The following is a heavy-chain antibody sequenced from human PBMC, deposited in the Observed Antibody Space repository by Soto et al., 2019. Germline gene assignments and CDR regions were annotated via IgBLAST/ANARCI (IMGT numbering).Heavy chain of an antibody. CDR3: ARVAHQSLDS. V-gene: IGHV1-46*01. CDR2: INPSDGGT. Sequence: ASVKVSCKTSGYTFTNYHIHWVRQAPGQGLEWLGIINPSDGGTGYAQKFQGRVTMTRDTSTSTVYMDMSSLRSEDTAGYYCARVAHQSLDSCGLGTLVSVSS. J-gene: IGHJ4*02. D-gene: IGHD5-12*01. CDR1: GYTFTNYH.